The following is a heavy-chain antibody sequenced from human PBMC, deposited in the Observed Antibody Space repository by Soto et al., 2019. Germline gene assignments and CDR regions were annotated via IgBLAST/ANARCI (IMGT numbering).Heavy chain of an antibody. CDR2: IYYSGST. CDR1: GGSISSYY. D-gene: IGHD2-21*02. V-gene: IGHV4-59*08. J-gene: IGHJ6*02. CDR3: ACGGNSSYYSYGMDV. Sequence: SETLSLTCTVSGGSISSYYWSWIRQPPGKGLEWIGYIYYSGSTNYNPSLKSRVTISVDTSKNQFSLKLSSVTAADTAVYYCACGGNSSYYSYGMDVWGQGTTVTVFS.